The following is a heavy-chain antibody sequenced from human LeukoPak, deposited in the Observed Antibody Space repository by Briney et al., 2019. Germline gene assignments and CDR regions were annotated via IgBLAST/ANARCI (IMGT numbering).Heavy chain of an antibody. V-gene: IGHV1-18*04. J-gene: IGHJ3*02. CDR3: ARVQIVVVTGSYYPDAFDI. Sequence: ASVKVSCKASGYTFTGYYMHWVRQAPGQGLEWMGWISDSNNKTNYAQNLQGRVTMTTDTSTSTAYMELRSLRSDDTAVYYCARVQIVVVTGSYYPDAFDIRGQGTMVTVSS. CDR1: GYTFTGYY. CDR2: ISDSNNKT. D-gene: IGHD2-21*02.